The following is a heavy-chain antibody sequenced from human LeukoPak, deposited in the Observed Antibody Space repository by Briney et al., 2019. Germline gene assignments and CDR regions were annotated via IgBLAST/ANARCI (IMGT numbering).Heavy chain of an antibody. V-gene: IGHV4-59*01. Sequence: SGTLSLTCTVSGGSISSYYWSWIRQPPGKGLEWIGYIYYSGSTNCNPSLKSRVTISVDTSKNQFSLKLSSVTAADTAVYYCARVGAAAAFYFQHWGQGTLVTVSS. CDR1: GGSISSYY. CDR3: ARVGAAAAFYFQH. CDR2: IYYSGST. D-gene: IGHD6-13*01. J-gene: IGHJ1*01.